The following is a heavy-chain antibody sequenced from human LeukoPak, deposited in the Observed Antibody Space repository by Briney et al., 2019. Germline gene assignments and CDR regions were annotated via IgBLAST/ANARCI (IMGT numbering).Heavy chain of an antibody. J-gene: IGHJ4*02. Sequence: SVKVSCKASGGTFSSYAISWVRQAPGQGLELMGRIIPIFGTANYAQKFQGRVTITTDESTSTAYMELSSLRSEDTAVYYCARDRPYSSSWYYWGQGTLVTVSS. CDR1: GGTFSSYA. CDR3: ARDRPYSSSWYY. CDR2: IIPIFGTA. V-gene: IGHV1-69*05. D-gene: IGHD6-13*01.